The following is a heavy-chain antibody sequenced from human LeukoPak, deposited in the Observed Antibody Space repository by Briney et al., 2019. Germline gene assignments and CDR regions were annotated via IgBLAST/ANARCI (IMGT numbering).Heavy chain of an antibody. D-gene: IGHD5-12*01. CDR1: GFTLSSYA. Sequence: GGSLRLSCAASGFTLSSYAMHWVRQAPGKGLEYVSAISSNGGSTYYANSVKGRFTISRDNSKNTLYLQMGSLRAEDMAVYYCARKGSGYEAAFDYWGQGTLVTVSS. CDR3: ARKGSGYEAAFDY. V-gene: IGHV3-64*01. J-gene: IGHJ4*02. CDR2: ISSNGGST.